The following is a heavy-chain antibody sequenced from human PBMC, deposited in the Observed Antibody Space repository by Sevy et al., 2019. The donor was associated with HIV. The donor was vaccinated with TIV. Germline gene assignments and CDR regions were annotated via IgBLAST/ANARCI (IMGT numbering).Heavy chain of an antibody. J-gene: IGHJ6*02. CDR1: GFSFSTYG. Sequence: GGSLRLSCTTSGFSFSTYGMLWVRQAPGKGLEWVAGIWYDGSKKHYADSVKGRFTISRDNAKNSLYLQMNSLRAEDTAVYYCARSGGSYDYGMDVWGQGTTVTVSS. D-gene: IGHD1-26*01. CDR3: ARSGGSYDYGMDV. CDR2: IWYDGSKK. V-gene: IGHV3-33*03.